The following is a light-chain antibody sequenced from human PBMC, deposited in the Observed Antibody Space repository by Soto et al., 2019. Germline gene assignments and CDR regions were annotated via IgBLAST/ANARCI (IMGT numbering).Light chain of an antibody. V-gene: IGKV1-9*01. J-gene: IGKJ5*01. CDR2: EAS. CDR1: HDISTF. CDR3: QQLYTLPFT. Sequence: DIQLTQSPSLLSASIGDRVTITCRASHDISTFLAWYQQKPGEAPKLLIYEASTLQSGVPSRFSGSGSGTEFTLTISGLLPEDFAAYHCQQLYTLPFTFGQGTRLENK.